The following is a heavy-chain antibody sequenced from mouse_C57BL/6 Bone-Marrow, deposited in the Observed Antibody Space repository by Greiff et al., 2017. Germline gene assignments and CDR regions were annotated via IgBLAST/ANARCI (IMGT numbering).Heavy chain of an antibody. J-gene: IGHJ4*01. D-gene: IGHD1-1*01. V-gene: IGHV7-3*01. Sequence: EVQVVESGGGLVQPGGSLSLSCAASGFTFTDYYMSWVRQPPGKALEWLGFIRNKANGYTTEYSASVKGRFTISRDNSQSILYLQMNALRAEDSATYYCASLYYYGSSYGAMDYWGQGTSVTVSS. CDR1: GFTFTDYY. CDR3: ASLYYYGSSYGAMDY. CDR2: IRNKANGYTT.